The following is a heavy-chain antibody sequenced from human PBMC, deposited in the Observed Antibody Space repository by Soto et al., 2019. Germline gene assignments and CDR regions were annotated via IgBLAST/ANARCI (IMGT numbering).Heavy chain of an antibody. J-gene: IGHJ1*01. V-gene: IGHV3-23*01. D-gene: IGHD6-13*01. CDR3: AKDLYSKARNPSEYFQH. Sequence: PGGSLRLSCAASGFTFSSYAMSWVRQAPGKGLEWVSAISGSGGSTYYADSVKGRFTISRDNSKNTLYLQMNSLRAEDTAVYYCAKDLYSKARNPSEYFQHWGQGTLVTVSS. CDR1: GFTFSSYA. CDR2: ISGSGGST.